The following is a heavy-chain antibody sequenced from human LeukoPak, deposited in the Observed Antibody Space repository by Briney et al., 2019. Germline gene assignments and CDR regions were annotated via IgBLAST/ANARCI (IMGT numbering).Heavy chain of an antibody. CDR3: ASYCSGGSCYWAPDAFDI. V-gene: IGHV3-74*01. J-gene: IGHJ3*02. D-gene: IGHD2-15*01. CDR1: GFTFSSYW. Sequence: PGGSLRLSCAASGFTFSSYWMHWVRQAPEKRLVWVSRINSDGSSTSYADSVKGRFTISRDNAKNTLYLQMNSLRAEDTAVYYCASYCSGGSCYWAPDAFDIWGQGTMVTVSS. CDR2: INSDGSST.